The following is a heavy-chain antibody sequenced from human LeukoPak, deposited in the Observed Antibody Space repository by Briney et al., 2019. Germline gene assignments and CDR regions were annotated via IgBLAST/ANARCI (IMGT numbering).Heavy chain of an antibody. CDR1: GGSFNDYQ. Sequence: SETLSLTCAVYGGSFNDYQWSWIRQSPGKGLEWIGSIYFSGTTYYNPSLQSRVTISVDTAKNQFSLKVTSVTAADTAAYYCARDAHCTGVSCYSPYNWFDPWGQGTLVTVSS. V-gene: IGHV4-34*01. CDR2: IYFSGTT. D-gene: IGHD2-15*01. CDR3: ARDAHCTGVSCYSPYNWFDP. J-gene: IGHJ5*02.